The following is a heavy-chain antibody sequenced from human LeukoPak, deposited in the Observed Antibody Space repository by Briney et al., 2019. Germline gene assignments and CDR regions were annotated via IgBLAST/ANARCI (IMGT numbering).Heavy chain of an antibody. V-gene: IGHV3-21*01. CDR3: ARVTGVRGVYDYFDY. J-gene: IGHJ4*02. D-gene: IGHD3-10*01. CDR2: ISSSSSYI. CDR1: GFTFSSYS. Sequence: GGSLRLSCAASGFTFSSYSMNWGRQAPGKGLEGVSSISSSSSYIYYADSVNGRFTISRDNAKNSLYLQMNSLRAEDTAVYYCARVTGVRGVYDYFDYWGQGTLVTVSS.